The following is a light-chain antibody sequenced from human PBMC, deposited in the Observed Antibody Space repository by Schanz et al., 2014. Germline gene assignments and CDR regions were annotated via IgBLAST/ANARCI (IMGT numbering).Light chain of an antibody. CDR3: CSYAGSPWV. CDR1: NSDIGIYTR. J-gene: IGLJ3*02. Sequence: QSALTQPPSVSGSPGQSVTISCTGTNSDIGIYTRVSWYQQTPGTAPKLMIYDVTNRPSGVPDRFSGSKSGSTASLTISGLRAEDEADYYCCSYAGSPWVFGGGTKLTVL. V-gene: IGLV2-18*02. CDR2: DVT.